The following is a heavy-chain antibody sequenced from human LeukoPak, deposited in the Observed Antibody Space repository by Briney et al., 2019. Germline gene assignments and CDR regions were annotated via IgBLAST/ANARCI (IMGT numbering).Heavy chain of an antibody. J-gene: IGHJ6*03. CDR3: ANVGKGRYFFYYMDV. CDR1: GHSNNTFE. V-gene: IGHV1-18*01. Sequence: ASVKVSCTSSGHSNNTFEITWVRQAPGHPLEWIGWISPYNYHRNYADKFQRRITMTTDKYTTTKHIEVKRLRSDDAAVNFCANVGKGRYFFYYMDVWGKGTTVTVS. CDR2: ISPYNYHR.